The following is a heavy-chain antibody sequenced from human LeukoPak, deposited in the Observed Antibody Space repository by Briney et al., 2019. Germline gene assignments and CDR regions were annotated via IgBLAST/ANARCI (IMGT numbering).Heavy chain of an antibody. D-gene: IGHD1-1*01. CDR1: GGSFSDYY. Sequence: SETLSLTCGVYGGSFSDYYLTWIRQPPEKGLEWIGEIKPSGSINYNPSLKSRVTISVDTSKNQFSLNLSSVTAADTAVYYCARVMLEPNYYYYYGMDVWGQGTTVTVSS. CDR2: IKPSGSI. V-gene: IGHV4-34*01. J-gene: IGHJ6*02. CDR3: ARVMLEPNYYYYYGMDV.